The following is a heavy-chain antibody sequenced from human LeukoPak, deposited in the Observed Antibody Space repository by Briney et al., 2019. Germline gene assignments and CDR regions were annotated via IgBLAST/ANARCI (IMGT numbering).Heavy chain of an antibody. CDR2: IYNSRTI. D-gene: IGHD4-11*01. V-gene: IGHV4-4*07. CDR1: GGSISGYY. J-gene: IGHJ5*02. Sequence: SETLSLTCSVSGGSISGYYWSWIRQPAGKGLEWIGHIYNSRTINYNPSLKSRVTMSVDTSKNHFSLKLRSVTAADTAVYYCARDKYSNYGNWLVPWGQGTRVTVSS. CDR3: ARDKYSNYGNWLVP.